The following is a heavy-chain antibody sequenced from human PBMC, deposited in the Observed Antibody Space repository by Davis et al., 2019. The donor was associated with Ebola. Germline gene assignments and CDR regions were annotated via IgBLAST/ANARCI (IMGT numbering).Heavy chain of an antibody. Sequence: KVSCKASGYSFINNWIGWVRQMPGKGLEWMGIIYPDDSDSKYSPSFQGQVTFSADKSINTVYLQWNSLQASDTAVYYCARPYGPGHYLNWYFNLWGRGTLITVSS. CDR3: ARPYGPGHYLNWYFNL. V-gene: IGHV5-51*01. CDR2: IYPDDSDS. J-gene: IGHJ2*01. D-gene: IGHD3-10*01. CDR1: GYSFINNW.